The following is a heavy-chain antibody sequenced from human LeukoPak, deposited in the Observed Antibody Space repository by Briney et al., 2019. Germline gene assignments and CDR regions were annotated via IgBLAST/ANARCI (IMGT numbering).Heavy chain of an antibody. CDR2: ISYDGSNK. CDR1: GFPFSNYA. CDR3: ATHLTGYAKFLDY. Sequence: GGSLRLSCAASGFPFSNYALTWVRQAPGKGLEWVAVISYDGSNKYYADSVKGRFTISRDNSKNTLYLQMNSLRAEDTAVYYCATHLTGYAKFLDYWGQGTLVTVSS. V-gene: IGHV3-30*04. D-gene: IGHD3-9*01. J-gene: IGHJ4*02.